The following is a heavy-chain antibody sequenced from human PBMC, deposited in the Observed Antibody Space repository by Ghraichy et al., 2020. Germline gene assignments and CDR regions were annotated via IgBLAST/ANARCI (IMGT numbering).Heavy chain of an antibody. V-gene: IGHV3-30*18. D-gene: IGHD1-26*01. J-gene: IGHJ4*02. CDR3: AKGEDGSPDY. CDR2: RSPDEKTK. Sequence: GESLNISCVGSGFTFSAYSMNWVRQAPGKGLEWVALRSPDEKTKYYADSVKGRFTVSRDNSKNTLFLQMNNLSPEDTGMYYCAKGEDGSPDYWGQGTLVIVSS. CDR1: GFTFSAYS.